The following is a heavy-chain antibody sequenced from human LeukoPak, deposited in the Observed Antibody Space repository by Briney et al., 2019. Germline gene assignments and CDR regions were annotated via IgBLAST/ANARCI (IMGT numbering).Heavy chain of an antibody. D-gene: IGHD3-10*01. V-gene: IGHV3-48*03. Sequence: GGSLRLSCAASGFTFSSYEMNWVRQAPGKGLEWVSYISSSGSTIYYADSVKGRFTISRDNAKNSLYLQMNSLRAEDTAVYYCARGKNLLELLPRIDYWGQGTLVTVSS. J-gene: IGHJ4*02. CDR1: GFTFSSYE. CDR2: ISSSGSTI. CDR3: ARGKNLLELLPRIDY.